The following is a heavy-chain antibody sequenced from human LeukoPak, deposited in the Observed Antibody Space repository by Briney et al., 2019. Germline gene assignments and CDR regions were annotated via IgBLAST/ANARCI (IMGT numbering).Heavy chain of an antibody. V-gene: IGHV1-2*02. CDR3: ARTMVRGVNWFDP. CDR1: GCTFTGYY. D-gene: IGHD3-10*01. Sequence: ASVKVSCKASGCTFTGYYMHWVRQAPGQGLEWMGWINPNSGGTNYAQKFQGRVTMTRDTSISTAYMELSRLRSDDTAVYYCARTMVRGVNWFDPWGQGTLVTVSS. CDR2: INPNSGGT. J-gene: IGHJ5*02.